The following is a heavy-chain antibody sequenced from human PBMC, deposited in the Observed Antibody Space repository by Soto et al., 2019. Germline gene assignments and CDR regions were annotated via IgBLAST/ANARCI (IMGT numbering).Heavy chain of an antibody. CDR3: ASRADTAMVGSNWFYP. D-gene: IGHD5-18*01. CDR2: INHSGST. V-gene: IGHV4-34*01. Sequence: SETLSLTCAVYGGSFSGYYWSWIRQPPGKGLEWIGEINHSGSTNYNPSLKSRVTISVDTSKNQFSLKLSSVTAADTAVYYCASRADTAMVGSNWFYPWGQGTLVTVSS. CDR1: GGSFSGYY. J-gene: IGHJ5*02.